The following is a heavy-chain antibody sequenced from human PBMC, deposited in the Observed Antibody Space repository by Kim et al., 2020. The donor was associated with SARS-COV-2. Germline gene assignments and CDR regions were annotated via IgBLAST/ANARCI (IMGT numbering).Heavy chain of an antibody. V-gene: IGHV3-30*04. D-gene: IGHD3-10*01. CDR1: GFTFSSYA. J-gene: IGHJ4*02. CDR2: ISDDGSNK. Sequence: GGSLRLSCAAPGFTFSSYAMHWVRQAPGKGLEWVALISDDGSNKYYADSVKGRFTISSDNSKNTLYLQMNSLRAKDTAVYSCARGGGDYFDYWGQGTLVTVSS. CDR3: ARGGGDYFDY.